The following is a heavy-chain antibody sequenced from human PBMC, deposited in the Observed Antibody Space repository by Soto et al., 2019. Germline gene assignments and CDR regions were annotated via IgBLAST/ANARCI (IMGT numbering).Heavy chain of an antibody. CDR2: ISSSGSTI. J-gene: IGHJ4*02. V-gene: IGHV3-11*01. CDR1: GFTFSDYY. Sequence: GASLRLSYGASGFTFSDYYMSCIRQAPGKGLEWVSYISSSGSTIYYADSVKGRFTISRDNAKNSLYLQMNSLRAEDTAVYYCARATNPSDYWGQGTLVTVSS. CDR3: ARATNPSDY. D-gene: IGHD2-8*01.